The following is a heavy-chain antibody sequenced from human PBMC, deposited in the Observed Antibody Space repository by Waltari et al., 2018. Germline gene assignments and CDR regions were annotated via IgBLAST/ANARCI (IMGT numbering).Heavy chain of an antibody. Sequence: QVQLVQSGAEVKKPGASVKVSCKASGYTFTSYDINWVRQATGQGLEWMGWMNPNRVNTGYAQKFQCRVTMTRNTSISTAYMELSSLRSEDTAVYYCARAWGYYGSGSYYNDYWGQGTLVTVSS. J-gene: IGHJ4*02. CDR3: ARAWGYYGSGSYYNDY. V-gene: IGHV1-8*01. CDR1: GYTFTSYD. D-gene: IGHD3-10*01. CDR2: MNPNRVNT.